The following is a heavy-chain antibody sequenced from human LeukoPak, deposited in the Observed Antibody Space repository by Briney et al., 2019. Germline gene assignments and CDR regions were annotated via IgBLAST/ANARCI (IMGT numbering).Heavy chain of an antibody. CDR2: IAYDGSNK. CDR3: AREGSYYYDSSGYFDAFDI. D-gene: IGHD3-22*01. J-gene: IGHJ3*02. CDR1: GFNFNNYA. V-gene: IGHV3-30*04. Sequence: AGGSLRLSCAASGFNFNNYAMHWVRQAPGKGLEWVAVIAYDGSNKYYADSVKGRFTISRDNSKNTLYLQMNSLRAEDTAVYYCAREGSYYYDSSGYFDAFDIWGQGTMVTVSS.